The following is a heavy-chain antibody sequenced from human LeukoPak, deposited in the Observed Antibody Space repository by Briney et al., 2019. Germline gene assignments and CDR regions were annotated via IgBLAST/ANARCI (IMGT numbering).Heavy chain of an antibody. Sequence: ASVKVSCKASGYTFTSYYMHWVRQAPGQGLEWMGIINPSGGSTSYAQKFQGRVTMTRDTSTSTVYMELSSLRSEDTAVYYCARDVIVGAISGXXDIWGQGTMVTVSS. CDR1: GYTFTSYY. CDR3: ARDVIVGAISGXXDI. V-gene: IGHV1-46*01. CDR2: INPSGGST. D-gene: IGHD1-26*01. J-gene: IGHJ3*02.